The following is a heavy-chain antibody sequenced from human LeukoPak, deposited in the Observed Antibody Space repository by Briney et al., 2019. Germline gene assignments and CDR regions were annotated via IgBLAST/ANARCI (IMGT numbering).Heavy chain of an antibody. CDR3: ARDAPDYFGSGSYYNGYFQH. CDR1: GFTFSSYA. V-gene: IGHV3-64*01. J-gene: IGHJ1*01. CDR2: ISSNGGRK. D-gene: IGHD3-10*01. Sequence: PGGSLRLSCAASGFTFSSYAMHWVRQAPGKGLEYVSAISSNGGRKYYANSVKGRFTISRANSKNTLYLQMGSLRTEDMAVYYCARDAPDYFGSGSYYNGYFQHWGQGTLVTVSS.